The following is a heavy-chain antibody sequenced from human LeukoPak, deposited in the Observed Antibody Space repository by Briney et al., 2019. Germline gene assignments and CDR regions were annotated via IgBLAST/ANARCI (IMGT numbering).Heavy chain of an antibody. CDR3: ARGNTLPYSSGPDY. D-gene: IGHD6-19*01. V-gene: IGHV1-2*02. CDR2: INPNSGGT. CDR1: GYTFTGSY. J-gene: IGHJ4*02. Sequence: ASVKVSCKASGYTFTGSYMHWVRQAPGQGLEWMGWINPNSGGTNYAQKFQGRVTMTRDTSISSAYMELSRLRSDDTAVYYCARGNTLPYSSGPDYWGQGTLVTVSS.